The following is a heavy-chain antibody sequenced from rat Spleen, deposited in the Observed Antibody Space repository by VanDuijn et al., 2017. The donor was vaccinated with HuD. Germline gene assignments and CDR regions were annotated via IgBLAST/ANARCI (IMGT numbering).Heavy chain of an antibody. CDR1: GFSLTGNN. D-gene: IGHD1-2*01. J-gene: IGHJ4*01. Sequence: QVQLKVSGPGLVQPSQTLSLTCTVSGFSLTGNNVHWVRQPPGKGLEWMGRMRYDGDTAYNSVLKSRLSVSRDTSKNQVFLKVNSLQTDDTAIYYCTRAIAADYVMAAWGQGTSVTVSS. CDR2: MRYDGDT. V-gene: IGHV2-63*01. CDR3: TRAIAADYVMAA.